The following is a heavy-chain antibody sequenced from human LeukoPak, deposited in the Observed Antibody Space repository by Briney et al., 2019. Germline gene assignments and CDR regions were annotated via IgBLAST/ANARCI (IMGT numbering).Heavy chain of an antibody. V-gene: IGHV3-23*01. CDR2: ISGRGGST. D-gene: IGHD5-12*01. CDR3: AKSGGYDPTYYFDY. Sequence: PGGSLRLSCAASGFTFSSYAMCWVRQAPGKGLEWVSGISGRGGSTYFADSVKGRFTISRDNSKNTVYLQMNSLRAEDTAIYYCAKSGGYDPTYYFDYWGQGTLVTVSS. J-gene: IGHJ4*02. CDR1: GFTFSSYA.